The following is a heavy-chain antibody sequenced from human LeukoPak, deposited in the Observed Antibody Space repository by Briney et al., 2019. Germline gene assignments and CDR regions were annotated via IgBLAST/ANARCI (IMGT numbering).Heavy chain of an antibody. V-gene: IGHV3-7*03. CDR2: INQDGSVK. Sequence: GGSLRLSCAASGFTFSNYWMSWVRQAPGKGLEWVANINQDGSVKYYVDSVKGRFTISRDNAKNSLYLQMNSLRAEDTAVYYCAGGLVGAGDYWGQGTLVTVSS. J-gene: IGHJ4*02. CDR1: GFTFSNYW. D-gene: IGHD1-26*01. CDR3: AGGLVGAGDY.